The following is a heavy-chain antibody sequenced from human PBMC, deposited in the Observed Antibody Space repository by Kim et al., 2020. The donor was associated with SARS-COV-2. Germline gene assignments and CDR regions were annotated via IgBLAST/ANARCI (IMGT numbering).Heavy chain of an antibody. Sequence: SETLSLTCTVSGGSISSSSYYWGWIRQPPGKGLEWIGSIYYSGSTYYNPSLKSRVTISVDTSKNQFSLKLSSVTAADTAVYYCARVILRGSGGSRWSYGMGVWGQGTTVTVSS. CDR2: IYYSGST. CDR3: ARVILRGSGGSRWSYGMGV. J-gene: IGHJ6*02. D-gene: IGHD2-15*01. CDR1: GGSISSSSYY. V-gene: IGHV4-39*07.